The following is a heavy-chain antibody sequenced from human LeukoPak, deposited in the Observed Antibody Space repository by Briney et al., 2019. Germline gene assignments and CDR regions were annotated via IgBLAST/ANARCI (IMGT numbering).Heavy chain of an antibody. V-gene: IGHV4-39*01. Sequence: SETLSLTCIVSGDSISSSSYYWGWSRQPAGTGLEGIGSIYNSGSTHYNPSLNSRVTISVDTSKNQFSLKLSSVTAADTAVYYCARHAYYVAKDFDYWGQGTLVTVSS. D-gene: IGHD4-23*01. CDR1: GDSISSSSYY. CDR3: ARHAYYVAKDFDY. J-gene: IGHJ4*02. CDR2: IYNSGST.